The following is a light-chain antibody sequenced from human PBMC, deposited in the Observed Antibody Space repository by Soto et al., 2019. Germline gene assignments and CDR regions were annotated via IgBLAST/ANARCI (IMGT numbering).Light chain of an antibody. Sequence: EIVMTQSPATLSVSPGERATLSSRASQRVSINLAWYQQKPGQAPRLLIYGASTRATGIPARFSGSGSGTEFTLTISSLQSEDFAVYYCQQYNNRPPITFGQGTRLEIK. J-gene: IGKJ5*01. CDR1: QRVSIN. CDR2: GAS. V-gene: IGKV3-15*01. CDR3: QQYNNRPPIT.